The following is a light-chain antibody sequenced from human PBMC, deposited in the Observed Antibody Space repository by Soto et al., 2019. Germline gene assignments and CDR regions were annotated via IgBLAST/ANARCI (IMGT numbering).Light chain of an antibody. CDR1: SDVVGAYNS. CDR3: CSSAPESTYV. Sequence: QSVLAQPASVSGSPGQSITISCTGTSDVVGAYNSVSWYQQLPHKAPQVILYKGTQRPSGVSSRFSGSTSGNAASLTISGLQADDEADYFCCSSAPESTYVFGTGTKVTV. V-gene: IGLV2-23*01. CDR2: KGT. J-gene: IGLJ1*01.